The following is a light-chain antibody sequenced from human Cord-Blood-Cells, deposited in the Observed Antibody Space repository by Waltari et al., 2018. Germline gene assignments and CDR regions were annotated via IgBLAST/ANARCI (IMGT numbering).Light chain of an antibody. V-gene: IGKV4-1*01. CDR1: QIVLYSSNNKNY. J-gene: IGKJ4*01. CDR3: QQYYSAPLT. CDR2: WAS. Sequence: DIVMTQSPASLAVSLGERATINCKSSQIVLYSSNNKNYLAWYRQKPGLPPKLLIYWASTREAGVPDRFSGSGSGTDFTLTISSLQAEDVAVYYCQQYYSAPLTFGGGTKVEIK.